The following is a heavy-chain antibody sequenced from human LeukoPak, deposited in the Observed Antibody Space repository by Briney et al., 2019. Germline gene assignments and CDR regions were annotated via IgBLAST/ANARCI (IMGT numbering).Heavy chain of an antibody. D-gene: IGHD2-2*01. Sequence: GESLKISCKGSGYSFTSYWIGWVRQMPGKGLERMGIIYPGDSDTRYSPSFQGQVTISADKSISTAYLQWSSLKASDTAMYYCARPGKKYQLLPPAKIAFDIWGQGTMVTVSS. CDR3: ARPGKKYQLLPPAKIAFDI. J-gene: IGHJ3*02. CDR1: GYSFTSYW. V-gene: IGHV5-51*01. CDR2: IYPGDSDT.